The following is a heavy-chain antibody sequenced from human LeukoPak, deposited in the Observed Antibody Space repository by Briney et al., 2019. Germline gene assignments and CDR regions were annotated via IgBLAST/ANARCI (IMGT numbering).Heavy chain of an antibody. CDR1: GGTFSSYA. CDR3: ARSAARRLYYYYMDV. D-gene: IGHD2-2*01. CDR2: IIPIFGTA. V-gene: IGHV1-69*13. J-gene: IGHJ6*03. Sequence: SVKVSCKASGGTFSSYAISWVRQAPGQGLEWMGGIIPIFGTANYAQKFVGRVTITADESTSTAYMELSSLRSEDTAVYYCARSAARRLYYYYMDVWGKGTTVTVSS.